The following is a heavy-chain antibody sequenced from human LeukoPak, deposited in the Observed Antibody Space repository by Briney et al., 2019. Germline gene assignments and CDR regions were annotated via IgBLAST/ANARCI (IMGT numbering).Heavy chain of an antibody. D-gene: IGHD3-10*01. CDR1: GYSFTDNY. Sequence: ASVKVSCKASGYSFTDNYIFWIRQAPGQGLDWMGWINPNTGSIRYAHEYEGRVTMTKDTSINTVYMDLSSLTSDDTAVYYCARGASYYASGSFYPWGQGTLVTVSS. CDR3: ARGASYYASGSFYP. CDR2: INPNTGSI. V-gene: IGHV1-2*02. J-gene: IGHJ5*02.